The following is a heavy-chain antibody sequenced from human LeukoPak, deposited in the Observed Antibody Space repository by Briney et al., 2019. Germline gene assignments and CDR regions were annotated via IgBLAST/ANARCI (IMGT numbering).Heavy chain of an antibody. J-gene: IGHJ6*02. CDR2: IRSKANSCAT. D-gene: IGHD1-1*01. Sequence: GGSLKLSCAASGFTFSGSAMHWVRQASGKGLEWVGRIRSKANSCATAYAASVKGRFTISRDDSKNTAYLQMNSLKTEDTAVYYCTSRMTTYDYYYYYGMDVWGQGTTVTVSS. V-gene: IGHV3-73*01. CDR3: TSRMTTYDYYYYYGMDV. CDR1: GFTFSGSA.